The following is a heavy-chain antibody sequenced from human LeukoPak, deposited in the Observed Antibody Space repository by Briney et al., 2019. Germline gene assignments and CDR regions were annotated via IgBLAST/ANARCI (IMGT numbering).Heavy chain of an antibody. D-gene: IGHD3-9*01. CDR1: GYTFTGYY. CDR2: INRNSGGT. J-gene: IGHJ4*02. V-gene: IGHV1-2*06. CDR3: ARQKPAYEILTGFGPGYDY. Sequence: ASVKVSCKASGYTFTGYYMHWVRQAPGQWLEWIGRINRNSGGTNYAQKFQGRVTMTRDTSISTAYMELSRLRSDDTAVYYCARQKPAYEILTGFGPGYDYWGQGTLVTVSS.